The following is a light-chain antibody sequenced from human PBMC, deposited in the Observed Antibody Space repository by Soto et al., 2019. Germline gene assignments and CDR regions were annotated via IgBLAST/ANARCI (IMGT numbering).Light chain of an antibody. CDR3: SLYTSENTYV. V-gene: IGLV2-18*01. Sequence: QSALTQPPSVSGSPGQSVTISCTGTSTDFVTYNRVSWYQQPPGTAPKLMVYEASNRPSGAPDRFSGSKSGNTASLTISGLQAADEADYYCSLYTSENTYVFGTGTKVTVL. CDR1: STDFVTYNR. CDR2: EAS. J-gene: IGLJ1*01.